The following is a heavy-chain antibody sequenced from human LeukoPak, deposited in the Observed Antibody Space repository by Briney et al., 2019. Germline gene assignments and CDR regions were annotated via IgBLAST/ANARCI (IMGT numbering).Heavy chain of an antibody. Sequence: GGSLRLSCAASGFTFSDHHMDWVRQAPGEGLEWVARIRNKANRYTTEYAASVKGRFTISRDDSENSLYLQMDSLKTEDTAVYYCARSPLGIAPFDYWGQGTLVTVPS. CDR1: GFTFSDHH. CDR2: IRNKANRYTT. CDR3: ARSPLGIAPFDY. J-gene: IGHJ4*02. V-gene: IGHV3-72*01. D-gene: IGHD7-27*01.